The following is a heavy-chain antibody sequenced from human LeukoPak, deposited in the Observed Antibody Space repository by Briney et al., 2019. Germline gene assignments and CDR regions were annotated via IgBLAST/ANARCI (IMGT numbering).Heavy chain of an antibody. CDR3: ARVTYSGGDPYFDY. J-gene: IGHJ4*02. CDR1: GNSISTYY. Sequence: PSETLSLTCTVSGNSISTYYWGWIRQPPGKGLEWIGSIYHSGSTYYNPSLKSRVTISVDTSKNQFSLKLSSVTAADTAVYYCARVTYSGGDPYFDYWGQGTLVTVSS. D-gene: IGHD2-21*02. V-gene: IGHV4-38-2*02. CDR2: IYHSGST.